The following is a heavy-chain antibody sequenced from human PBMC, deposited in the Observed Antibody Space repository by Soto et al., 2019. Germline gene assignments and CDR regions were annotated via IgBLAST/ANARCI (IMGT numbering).Heavy chain of an antibody. D-gene: IGHD5-12*01. Sequence: PSETLSLTCTVSGGSISSYYWSWIRQPPGKGLEWIGYIYYSGSTNYNPSLKSRVTISVDTSKNQFSLKLSSVTAADTAVYYCARQGVRFLFFQWLPTATHIPGQRTMVPVSS. CDR3: ARQGVRFLFFQWLPTATHI. V-gene: IGHV4-59*08. CDR1: GGSISSYY. CDR2: IYYSGST. J-gene: IGHJ3*02.